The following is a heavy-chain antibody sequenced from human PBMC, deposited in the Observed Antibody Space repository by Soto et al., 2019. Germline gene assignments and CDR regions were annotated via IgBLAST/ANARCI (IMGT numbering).Heavy chain of an antibody. V-gene: IGHV4-59*01. CDR1: GGSISSYY. D-gene: IGHD3-22*01. J-gene: IGHJ4*02. CDR2: IYYSGST. Sequence: SETLSLTCTVSGGSISSYYWSWILQPPGKGLEWIGYIYYSGSTNYNPSLKSRVTISVDTSKNQFSLKLSSVTAADTAVYYCARGGDYYDSSGYEQFDYWGQGTLVT. CDR3: ARGGDYYDSSGYEQFDY.